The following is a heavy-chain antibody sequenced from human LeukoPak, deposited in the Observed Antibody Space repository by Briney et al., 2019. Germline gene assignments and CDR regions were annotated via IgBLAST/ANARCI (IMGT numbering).Heavy chain of an antibody. V-gene: IGHV3-30*18. D-gene: IGHD6-19*01. J-gene: IGHJ4*02. CDR2: ISYDGSDK. CDR1: GFTFSSYG. CDR3: AKVAGTPFDY. Sequence: GGSLRLSCAASGFTFSSYGMHWVRQAPGKGLEWVAVISYDGSDKYYADSVKGRFTISRDNSKNTLYLQMNSLRAEDTAVYHCAKVAGTPFDYWGQGTLVTVSS.